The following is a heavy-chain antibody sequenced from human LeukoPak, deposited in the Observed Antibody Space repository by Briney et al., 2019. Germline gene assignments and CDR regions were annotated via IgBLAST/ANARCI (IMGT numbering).Heavy chain of an antibody. CDR3: ARDGRGSYSGYFDC. J-gene: IGHJ4*02. D-gene: IGHD1-26*01. CDR2: IKDDGSEN. V-gene: IGHV3-7*03. CDR1: GFTFNTYW. Sequence: GGSLRLPCAASGFTFNTYWMSWVRQAPGKGLEWVANIKDDGSENHYADSVRGRFIISRDNAKNSLFLQMNSLRAEDTAVYYCARDGRGSYSGYFDCWGQGTLVTVSS.